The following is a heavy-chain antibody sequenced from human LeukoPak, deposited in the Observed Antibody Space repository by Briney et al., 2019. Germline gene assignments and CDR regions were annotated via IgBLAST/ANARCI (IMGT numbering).Heavy chain of an antibody. V-gene: IGHV1-2*02. CDR3: ARESPVEAAVDY. CDR1: GYTFTGYY. CDR2: INPNSGGT. Sequence: ASVTVSCTASGYTFTGYYMHWVRQAPGQGLEWMGWINPNSGGTNYAQKFQGRVTMTRDTSISTAYMELSRLRSDDTAVYYCARESPVEAAVDYWGQGTLVTVSS. D-gene: IGHD5-24*01. J-gene: IGHJ4*02.